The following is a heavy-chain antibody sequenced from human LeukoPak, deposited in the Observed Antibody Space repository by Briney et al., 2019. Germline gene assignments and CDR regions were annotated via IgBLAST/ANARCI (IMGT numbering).Heavy chain of an antibody. CDR3: ARQNYYGSGSSIDY. Sequence: SETLSLTCTVSGDAIDSGDYYWGWIRQPPGGGLECIASIDYSGYTYYDPSFKSRVSLSVDTAKSQFSLKLTSVTAADTAVYYCARQNYYGSGSSIDYWGQGTLVTVSS. V-gene: IGHV4-39*07. CDR2: IDYSGYT. J-gene: IGHJ4*02. D-gene: IGHD3-10*01. CDR1: GDAIDSGDYY.